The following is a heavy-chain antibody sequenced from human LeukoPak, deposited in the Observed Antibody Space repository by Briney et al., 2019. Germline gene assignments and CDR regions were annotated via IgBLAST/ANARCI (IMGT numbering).Heavy chain of an antibody. D-gene: IGHD2-2*01. CDR2: IYWDEDK. V-gene: IGHV2-5*02. J-gene: IGHJ3*02. CDR3: AHRPVPHKYCSSTSCYEEDAFDI. Sequence: SGPTPVKPTQTLTLTCTVSGFSLTTGGVGVGWIRQPPGKALEWLALIYWDEDKRYSPSLRSRLTITKDTSKNQVVLTMTNMDPVDTATYYCAHRPVPHKYCSSTSCYEEDAFDIWGQGTMVTVSS. CDR1: GFSLTTGGVG.